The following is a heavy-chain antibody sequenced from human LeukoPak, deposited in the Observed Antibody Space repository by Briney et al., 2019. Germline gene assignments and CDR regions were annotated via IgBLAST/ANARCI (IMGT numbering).Heavy chain of an antibody. CDR2: MHHSGST. Sequence: SETLSLTCTVSGGTVSSGIYYWSWIRQPPGKGLEWIGFMHHSGSTSHHPSLQNRVTISVDTSKNQLSLKLSSATAADTAVYFCAGVRTAGTGPDYWGQGTLVTVSS. V-gene: IGHV4-61*01. D-gene: IGHD6-13*01. CDR3: AGVRTAGTGPDY. J-gene: IGHJ4*02. CDR1: GGTVSSGIYY.